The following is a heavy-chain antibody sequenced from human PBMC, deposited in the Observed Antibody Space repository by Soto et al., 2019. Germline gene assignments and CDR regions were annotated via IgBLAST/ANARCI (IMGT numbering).Heavy chain of an antibody. CDR1: GGSFSGYY. CDR2: INHSGST. CDR3: ARRCGDYEDWFDP. D-gene: IGHD4-17*01. Sequence: PSETLSLTCAVYGGSFSGYYWSWIRQPPGKGLEWIGEINHSGSTNYNPSLKSRVTISVDTSKNQFSLKLSSVTAADTAVYYCARRCGDYEDWFDPWGQGTLVTVSS. V-gene: IGHV4-34*01. J-gene: IGHJ5*02.